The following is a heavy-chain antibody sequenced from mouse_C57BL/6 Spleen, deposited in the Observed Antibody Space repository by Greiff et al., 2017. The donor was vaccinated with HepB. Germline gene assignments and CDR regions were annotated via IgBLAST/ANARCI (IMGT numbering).Heavy chain of an antibody. CDR1: GYSITSGYY. V-gene: IGHV3-6*01. J-gene: IGHJ2*01. CDR3: ASYDYDGFDY. D-gene: IGHD2-4*01. CDR2: ISYDGSN. Sequence: DVQLQESGPGLVKPSQSLSLTCSVTGYSITSGYYWNWIRQFPGNTLEWMGYISYDGSNNYNPSLKNRISITRDTSKNQFFLKLNSVTTEDTATYYCASYDYDGFDYWGQGTTLTVSS.